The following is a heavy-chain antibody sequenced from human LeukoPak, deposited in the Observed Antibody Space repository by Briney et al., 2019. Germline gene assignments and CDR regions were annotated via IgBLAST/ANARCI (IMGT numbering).Heavy chain of an antibody. CDR1: GGTFSSYA. CDR3: ARDEVDSSSSGDFDY. CDR2: IIPIFGTA. Sequence: GASVKVSCKASGGTFSSYAISWVRQAPGQGLEWMGGIIPIFGTANYAQKFQGRVTITADESTSTAYMELSSLRSEDTAVYYCARDEVDSSSSGDFDYWGQGTLVTVSS. D-gene: IGHD6-6*01. J-gene: IGHJ4*02. V-gene: IGHV1-69*13.